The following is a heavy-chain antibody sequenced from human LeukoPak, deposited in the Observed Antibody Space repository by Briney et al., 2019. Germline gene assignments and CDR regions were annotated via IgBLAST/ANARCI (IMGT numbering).Heavy chain of an antibody. J-gene: IGHJ4*02. CDR1: GFTFIDYS. D-gene: IGHD5-12*01. Sequence: GGSLRLSCAASGFTFIDYSMNWVRQAPGKGLEWISYVGISSGNKKYADPVKGRFTISGDSAKTSVFLQMNSLRVEDTAVYYCARDHRYAFDNWGQGTLVTVSS. CDR3: ARDHRYAFDN. V-gene: IGHV3-48*04. CDR2: VGISSGNK.